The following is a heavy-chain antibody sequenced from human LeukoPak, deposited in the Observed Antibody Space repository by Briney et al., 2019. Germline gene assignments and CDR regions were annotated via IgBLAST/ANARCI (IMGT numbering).Heavy chain of an antibody. V-gene: IGHV3-9*03. CDR2: ISWNSGSI. CDR1: GFTFDDYA. CDR3: AEGRYYDSSGYIDY. J-gene: IGHJ4*02. Sequence: PGGSLRLSCAASGFTFDDYAMHWVRQAPGKGLEWVSGISWNSGSIGYADSVKGRFTISRDNAKNSLYLQMNSLRAEDMALYYCAEGRYYDSSGYIDYWGQGTLVTVSS. D-gene: IGHD3-22*01.